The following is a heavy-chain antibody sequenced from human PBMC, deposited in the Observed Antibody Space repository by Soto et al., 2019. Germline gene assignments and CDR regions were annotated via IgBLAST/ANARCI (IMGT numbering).Heavy chain of an antibody. CDR1: SASIITEQR. Sequence: SETLSLTCAVSSASIITEQRWTWVRQPPGKGLEWIGEIHHSGSTNNNPSLRSRVTMSVDKSKNQFSLNLNSVTAADTALYYCARSFGWYAIDPWGQGTLVTVSS. CDR3: ARSFGWYAIDP. D-gene: IGHD6-19*01. CDR2: IHHSGST. V-gene: IGHV4-4*02. J-gene: IGHJ5*02.